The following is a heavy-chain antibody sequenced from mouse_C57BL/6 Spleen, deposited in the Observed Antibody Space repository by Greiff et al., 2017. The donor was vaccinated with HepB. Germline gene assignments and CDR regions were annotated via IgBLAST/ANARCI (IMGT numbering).Heavy chain of an antibody. CDR1: GYTFTSYW. CDR3: TRGDSHYYGSSPAWFAY. V-gene: IGHV1-5*01. J-gene: IGHJ3*01. CDR2: IYPGNSDT. Sequence: EVQLQQSGTVLARPGASVKMSCKTSGYTFTSYWMHWVKQRPGQGLEWIGAIYPGNSDTSYNQKFKGKAKLTAVTSASTAYMELSSLTNEDSAVYYCTRGDSHYYGSSPAWFAYWGQGTLVTVSA. D-gene: IGHD1-1*01.